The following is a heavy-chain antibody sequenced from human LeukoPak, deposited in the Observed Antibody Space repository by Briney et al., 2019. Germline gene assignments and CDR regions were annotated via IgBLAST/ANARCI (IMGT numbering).Heavy chain of an antibody. D-gene: IGHD6-19*01. Sequence: SGTLSLTCAVSGGSISSSSYYWGWIRQPPGKGLEWIGSIYYTGSTYYKPSLKSRVTISVDTSKNQFSLKLSSVTAADTAVYYCARQKGGVAGLKYYFDFWGQGTLVTVSS. J-gene: IGHJ4*02. V-gene: IGHV4-39*01. CDR2: IYYTGST. CDR1: GGSISSSSYY. CDR3: ARQKGGVAGLKYYFDF.